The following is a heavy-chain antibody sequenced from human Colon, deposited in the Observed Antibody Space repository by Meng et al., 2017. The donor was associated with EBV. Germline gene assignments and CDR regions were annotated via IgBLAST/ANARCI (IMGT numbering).Heavy chain of an antibody. CDR1: GYSLTTNGYY. CDR2: IFYSGNT. CDR3: ARERGGVTRDFDS. D-gene: IGHD3-16*01. Sequence: QLQVPVSGPGLVEPSETLSLTVSVPGYSLTTNGYYLGWIRQSPGKGLEWIGSIFYSGNTYFNPSLKTRVTISVDTSKNQFSLKLSSVTAADTAIYYCARERGGVTRDFDSWGQGALVTVSS. V-gene: IGHV4-39*07. J-gene: IGHJ4*02.